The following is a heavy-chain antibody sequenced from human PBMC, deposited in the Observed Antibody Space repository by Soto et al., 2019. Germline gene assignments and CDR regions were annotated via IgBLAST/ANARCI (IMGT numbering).Heavy chain of an antibody. Sequence: GGSLRLSCAASGFSFSTYSMAWVRQAAGKGPQWVSGLSGGGANTFYIDSVRGRFTISVDISRDTVFLQMGSLRVDDTAVYYCARWSGYADAWGRGTLVTVSS. J-gene: IGHJ4*02. CDR3: ARWSGYADA. V-gene: IGHV3-23*01. CDR2: LSGGGANT. D-gene: IGHD4-17*01. CDR1: GFSFSTYS.